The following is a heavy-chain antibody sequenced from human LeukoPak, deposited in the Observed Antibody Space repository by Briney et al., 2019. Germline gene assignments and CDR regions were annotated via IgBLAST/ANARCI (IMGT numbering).Heavy chain of an antibody. CDR1: GGSISSYY. J-gene: IGHJ3*02. V-gene: IGHV4-59*01. D-gene: IGHD4-17*01. CDR2: MHYSGNT. CDR3: ARVGYGDGDAFDI. Sequence: PSQTLSLTCGVSGGSISSYYWSWIRQPPGKGLEWIGYMHYSGNTNYHPSLTSRVTISLDTSKNQFSLKLSSVTAADTAVYYCARVGYGDGDAFDIWGQGTMVTVSS.